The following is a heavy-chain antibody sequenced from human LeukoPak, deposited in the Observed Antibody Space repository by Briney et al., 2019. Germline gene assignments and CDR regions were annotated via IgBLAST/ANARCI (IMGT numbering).Heavy chain of an antibody. Sequence: GGSLRLSCVASRFIFRSYWTTWVRQAPGKGLEWVANIKQDGSEKYYVDSVKGRFTISRDNAQNSLYLQMNSLRAEDTAVYYCARRMDPYYFFYSMDVWGQGTTVTVSS. CDR1: RFIFRSYW. D-gene: IGHD2-8*01. V-gene: IGHV3-7*03. CDR2: IKQDGSEK. J-gene: IGHJ6*02. CDR3: ARRMDPYYFFYSMDV.